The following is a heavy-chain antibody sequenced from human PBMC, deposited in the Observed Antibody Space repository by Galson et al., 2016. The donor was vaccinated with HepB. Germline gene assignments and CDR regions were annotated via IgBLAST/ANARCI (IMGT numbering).Heavy chain of an antibody. D-gene: IGHD2-15*01. V-gene: IGHV3-21*06. J-gene: IGHJ3*01. Sequence: SLRLSFAGSGFTFSRSGMNWVRQAPGKGLEWVSSISSSVRSIYYADSVMGRFTISRDKAKNSVYLQMHSLRDEDTAVYYCARDLLLGSFDLWGQGTLVTVSS. CDR1: GFTFSRSG. CDR2: ISSSVRSI. CDR3: ARDLLLGSFDL.